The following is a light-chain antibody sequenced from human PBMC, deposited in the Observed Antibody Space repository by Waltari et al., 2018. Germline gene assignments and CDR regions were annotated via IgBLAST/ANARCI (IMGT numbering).Light chain of an antibody. CDR3: QQYKTYPWT. Sequence: DIQMTQSPSTLSASVGDRVPITCRASQTIDSLAWYQEKPGKVPKLLLYRASTLESGVPPRFSGSGSGTEFTLTISSLQPDDFATYYCQQYKTYPWTFGQGTKLEVK. J-gene: IGKJ1*01. CDR1: QTIDS. CDR2: RAS. V-gene: IGKV1-5*03.